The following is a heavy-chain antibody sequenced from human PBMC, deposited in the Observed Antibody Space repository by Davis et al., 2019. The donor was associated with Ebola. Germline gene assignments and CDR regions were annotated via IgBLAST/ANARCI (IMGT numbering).Heavy chain of an antibody. CDR1: GGTFSSYA. CDR2: IDPSDSYT. Sequence: KVSCKASGGTFSSYAISWVRQMPGKGLEWMGRIDPSDSYTNYSPSFQGHVTISADKSISTAYLQWSSLKASDTAMYYCARFTHYYYYYGMDVWGQGTTVTVSS. V-gene: IGHV5-10-1*01. J-gene: IGHJ6*02. CDR3: ARFTHYYYYYGMDV.